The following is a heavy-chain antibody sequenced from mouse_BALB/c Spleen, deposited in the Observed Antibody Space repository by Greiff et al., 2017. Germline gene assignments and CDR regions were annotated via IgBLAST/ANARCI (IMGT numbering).Heavy chain of an antibody. CDR3: ARHPYYDYDLYYFDY. D-gene: IGHD2-4*01. J-gene: IGHJ2*01. Sequence: EVQLVESGGGLVKPGGSLKLSCAASGFAFSSYDMSWVRQTPEKRLEWVAYISSGGGSTYYPDTVKGRFTISRDNAKNTLYLQMSSLKSEDTAMYYCARHPYYDYDLYYFDYWGQGTTLTVSS. V-gene: IGHV5-12-1*01. CDR2: ISSGGGST. CDR1: GFAFSSYD.